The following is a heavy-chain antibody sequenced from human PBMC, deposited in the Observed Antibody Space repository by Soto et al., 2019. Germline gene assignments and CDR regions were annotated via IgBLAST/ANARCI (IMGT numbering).Heavy chain of an antibody. V-gene: IGHV4-59*01. D-gene: IGHD2-21*02. J-gene: IGHJ6*02. Sequence: SETLSLTCTVSGGSITTYSWNWIRQSPGKGLEWIGYIYYTGSTIYNPSLKSRVTISVDTSKNQFSLKLNSLTAADTAVYYCARDLWGYCGTDCYPLDVWGQGTTVTVSS. CDR1: GGSITTYS. CDR3: ARDLWGYCGTDCYPLDV. CDR2: IYYTGST.